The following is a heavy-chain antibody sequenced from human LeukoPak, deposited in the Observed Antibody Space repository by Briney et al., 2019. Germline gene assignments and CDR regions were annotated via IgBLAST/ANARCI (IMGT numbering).Heavy chain of an antibody. CDR2: IYYSGST. Sequence: PSETLSLTCTVSGGSISSYYWSWIRQPPGKGLEWVGYIYYSGSTNYNPSLKSRVTISVDTSKNQFSLKLSSVTAADTAVYYCARVDYYDSSGYYFDYWGQRTLVTVSS. D-gene: IGHD3-22*01. CDR1: GGSISSYY. V-gene: IGHV4-59*01. J-gene: IGHJ4*02. CDR3: ARVDYYDSSGYYFDY.